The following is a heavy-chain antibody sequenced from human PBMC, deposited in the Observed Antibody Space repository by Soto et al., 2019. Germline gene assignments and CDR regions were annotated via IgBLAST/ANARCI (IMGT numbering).Heavy chain of an antibody. J-gene: IGHJ4*02. CDR1: GFTFSSYA. Sequence: SGGSPRLCCAASGFTFSSYAMSGVRQAPGKGLEWVSAISGSGGSTYYADSVKGRFTISRDNSKNTLYLQMNSLRAEDTAVYYCAKDLNYYGSENYFDYWGQGTLVTVSS. CDR2: ISGSGGST. V-gene: IGHV3-23*01. D-gene: IGHD3-10*01. CDR3: AKDLNYYGSENYFDY.